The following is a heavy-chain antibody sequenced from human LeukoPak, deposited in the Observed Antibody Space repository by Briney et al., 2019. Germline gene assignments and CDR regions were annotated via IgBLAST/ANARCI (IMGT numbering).Heavy chain of an antibody. Sequence: SETLSLTCTVSGGSISSYYWSWIRQPPGKGLEWIGYIYYSGSTNYNPSLKSRVTISVDTSKNQFSLKLSSVTAADTAVYYCARVSADSSGYYLDYWGQGTLVTASS. CDR1: GGSISSYY. CDR2: IYYSGST. D-gene: IGHD3-22*01. J-gene: IGHJ4*02. CDR3: ARVSADSSGYYLDY. V-gene: IGHV4-59*01.